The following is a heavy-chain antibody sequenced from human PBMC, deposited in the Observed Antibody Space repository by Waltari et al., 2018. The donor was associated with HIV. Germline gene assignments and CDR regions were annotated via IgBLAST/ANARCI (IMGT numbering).Heavy chain of an antibody. CDR3: ARDWSTVTTSTPYYYGMDV. CDR1: GGTFSSYA. J-gene: IGHJ6*02. Sequence: QVQLVQSGAEVRKPGSSVKVSCKASGGTFSSYAITWVRQAPGQGLEWMGGIIPLFGTANYAQNFQGRVTITADESTSTAYMELSSLRSEDTAVYYCARDWSTVTTSTPYYYGMDVWGQGTTVTVSS. V-gene: IGHV1-69*01. D-gene: IGHD4-4*01. CDR2: IIPLFGTA.